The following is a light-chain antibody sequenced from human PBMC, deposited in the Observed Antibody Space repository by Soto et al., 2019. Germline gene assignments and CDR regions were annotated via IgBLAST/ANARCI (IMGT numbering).Light chain of an antibody. CDR1: QSISDT. V-gene: IGKV3-15*01. CDR3: QQYNNWPWT. Sequence: IVITQSPVTPSVSSGGRATPSCRASQSISDTLAWYQQKPGQAPRLLIHGASTRAPGFPARFSGSGSGTDFTLTISSLQSEDFAVYYCQQYNNWPWTFGQGTKVDIK. J-gene: IGKJ1*01. CDR2: GAS.